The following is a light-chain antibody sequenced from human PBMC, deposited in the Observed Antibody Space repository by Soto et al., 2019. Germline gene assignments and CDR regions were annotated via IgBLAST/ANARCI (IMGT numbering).Light chain of an antibody. Sequence: PLTQAPSTITDSLGAGVTITCRASQTISRRLAWYQQKPGRAPKLLIYDASTLESGVPSRFSGSVSETEFTLTISGCQPDDVATSFCHFRGVGHVTQLEVK. CDR2: DAS. CDR1: QTISRR. J-gene: IGKJ5*01. CDR3: HFRG. V-gene: IGKV1-5*01.